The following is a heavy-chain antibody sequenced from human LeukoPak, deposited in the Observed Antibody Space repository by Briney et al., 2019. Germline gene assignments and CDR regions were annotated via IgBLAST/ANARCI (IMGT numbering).Heavy chain of an antibody. D-gene: IGHD1-26*01. CDR2: ISSSGTYI. J-gene: IGHJ5*02. V-gene: IGHV3-21*01. CDR1: GFTFSAYS. Sequence: RGSLRLSCAASGFTFSAYSINWVRQAPGRGLEWVSSISSSGTYIYYADSVKGRFTISRDNAKNSLSLQMNSLRAEDTAVYYCARDFRYSGSYHHWFDPWGQGTLVTVSS. CDR3: ARDFRYSGSYHHWFDP.